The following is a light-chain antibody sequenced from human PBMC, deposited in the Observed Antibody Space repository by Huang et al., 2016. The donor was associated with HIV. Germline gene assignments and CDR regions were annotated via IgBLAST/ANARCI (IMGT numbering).Light chain of an antibody. V-gene: IGKV1-NL1*01. Sequence: DIQMTQSPSALSAFVGDTVTITCRASQGISNSVAWYQQKPGKAPKLLLYSTSSLESGVPYRFRGGGAGTDYTLTINSLQPEDFATYYCQQYYTSPTFGQGSKVEIK. CDR2: STS. J-gene: IGKJ1*01. CDR3: QQYYTSPT. CDR1: QGISNS.